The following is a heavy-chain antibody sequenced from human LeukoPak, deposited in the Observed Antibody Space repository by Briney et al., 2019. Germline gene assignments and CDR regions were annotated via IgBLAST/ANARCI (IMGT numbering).Heavy chain of an antibody. CDR3: ARVDRQQLVNAFDI. CDR1: GFTFSSYT. CDR2: ILSDGGNK. V-gene: IGHV3-30-3*01. J-gene: IGHJ3*02. Sequence: PGGSLRLSCAASGFTFSSYTMNWVRQAPGKGLEWVALILSDGGNKYYADSVRGRFTVSRDNSKNTLYLQMNSLRAEDTAVYYCARVDRQQLVNAFDIWGQGTMVTVSS. D-gene: IGHD6-13*01.